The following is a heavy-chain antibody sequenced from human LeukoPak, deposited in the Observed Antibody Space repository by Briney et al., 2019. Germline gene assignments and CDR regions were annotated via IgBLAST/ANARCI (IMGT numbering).Heavy chain of an antibody. CDR3: ARLGREWLSSNWFDP. D-gene: IGHD3-3*01. Sequence: PSETLSLTCTVSGGSISSSSYYWGWIRQPPGKGLAWIGSIYYSGRTYYNPSLKSRVTISVDTSKNQFSLKLSSVTAADTAVYYCARLGREWLSSNWFDPWGQGTLVTVSS. V-gene: IGHV4-39*01. J-gene: IGHJ5*02. CDR2: IYYSGRT. CDR1: GGSISSSSYY.